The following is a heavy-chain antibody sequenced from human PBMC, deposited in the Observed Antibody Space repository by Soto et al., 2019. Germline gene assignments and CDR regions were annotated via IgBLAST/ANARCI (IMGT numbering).Heavy chain of an antibody. D-gene: IGHD3-22*01. CDR1: GFTFSSYS. V-gene: IGHV3-21*01. CDR2: ISSSSSYI. Sequence: EVQLVESGGGLVKPGGSLRLSCAASGFTFSSYSMNWVRQAPGKGLEWVSSISSSSSYIYYADSVKGRFTISRDNAKNSLYLQMNSLRAEDTAVYYCARASYDYDGSGYHGYWGQGTLVTVSS. CDR3: ARASYDYDGSGYHGY. J-gene: IGHJ4*02.